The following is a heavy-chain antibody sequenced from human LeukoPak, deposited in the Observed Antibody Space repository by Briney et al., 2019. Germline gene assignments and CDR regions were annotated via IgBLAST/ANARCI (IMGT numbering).Heavy chain of an antibody. V-gene: IGHV4-34*01. J-gene: IGHJ5*02. CDR3: ARSRYYDSSGYYRRPFDP. CDR2: INHSGST. D-gene: IGHD3-22*01. CDR1: GGSFSGYY. Sequence: SETLSLTCAVYGGSFSGYYWSWIRQPPGKGLEWIGEINHSGSTYYNPSLKSRVTTSVDTSKNQFSLKLSSVTAADTAVYYCARSRYYDSSGYYRRPFDPWGQGTLVTVSS.